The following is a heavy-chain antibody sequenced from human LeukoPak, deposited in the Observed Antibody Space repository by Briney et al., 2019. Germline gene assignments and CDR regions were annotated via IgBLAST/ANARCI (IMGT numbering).Heavy chain of an antibody. CDR3: AKAEGYDILTGLDY. CDR2: IGARGGST. V-gene: IGHV3-23*01. J-gene: IGHJ4*02. Sequence: GGSLRLSCATSGFTLSSYAMSWVRQAPGKGLEGVSGIGARGGSTHSADSVKGRVTISIDNSKNTLYLQMNSLRTEDTAVYYCAKAEGYDILTGLDYWGQGTLVTVSS. D-gene: IGHD3-9*01. CDR1: GFTLSSYA.